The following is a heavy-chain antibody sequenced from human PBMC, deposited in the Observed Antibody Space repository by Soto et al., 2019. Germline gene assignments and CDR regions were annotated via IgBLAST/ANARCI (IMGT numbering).Heavy chain of an antibody. J-gene: IGHJ4*01. CDR1: GGSISSGNYC. Sequence: QVQLQESGPGLVKPSQSLSLTCTVSGGSISSGNYCWSWIRQPPGKGLEWIGFIHYSGSSYYNPSLKSRVTISVDTSKNQFSPKLDSVTAADTAVYYCARDLDTATYFDYWGHGTLVTVSS. CDR2: IHYSGSS. D-gene: IGHD5-18*01. V-gene: IGHV4-30-4*01. CDR3: ARDLDTATYFDY.